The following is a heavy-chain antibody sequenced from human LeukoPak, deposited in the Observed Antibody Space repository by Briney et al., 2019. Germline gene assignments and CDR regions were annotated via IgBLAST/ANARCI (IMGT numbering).Heavy chain of an antibody. CDR3: ARTRKASYYGDISGLPCLDY. CDR1: GYTFTSYG. J-gene: IGHJ4*02. CDR2: ISAYNGNT. D-gene: IGHD4-17*01. Sequence: GASVKVSCKASGYTFTSYGISRVRQAPGQGLEWMGWISAYNGNTNYAQKLQGRVTMTTDTSTSTAYMELRSLRSDDTAVYYCARTRKASYYGDISGLPCLDYWGQGTLVTVPS. V-gene: IGHV1-18*01.